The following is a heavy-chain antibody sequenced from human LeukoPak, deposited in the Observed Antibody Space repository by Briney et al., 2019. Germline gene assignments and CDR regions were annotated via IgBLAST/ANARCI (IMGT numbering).Heavy chain of an antibody. J-gene: IGHJ4*02. Sequence: GGSLRLSCAASGFTFSTYAMSWVRQAPGKGLEWVSALSGSGDSTYYADSVKGRFTISRDTSKSTLYLQMNSLRAEDTAVYYCARAYCSGDCYSNYFDYWGQGTLVTVSS. CDR1: GFTFSTYA. D-gene: IGHD2-21*02. CDR3: ARAYCSGDCYSNYFDY. V-gene: IGHV3-23*01. CDR2: LSGSGDST.